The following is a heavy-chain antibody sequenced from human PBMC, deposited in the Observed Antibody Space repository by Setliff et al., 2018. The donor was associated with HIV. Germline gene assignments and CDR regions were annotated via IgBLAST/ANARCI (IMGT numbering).Heavy chain of an antibody. CDR3: ARRLSGPQGWLLSNWFDP. J-gene: IGHJ5*02. D-gene: IGHD3-3*01. CDR2: IYYSGST. CDR1: GGSISSSSYY. V-gene: IGHV4-39*01. Sequence: SETLSLTCTVSGGSISSSSYYWGWIRQPPGKGLEWIGHIYYSGSTYYNPSLKSRVTISVDTSKNQFSLKLSSVTAADTAMYYCARRLSGPQGWLLSNWFDPWGQGTLVTVS.